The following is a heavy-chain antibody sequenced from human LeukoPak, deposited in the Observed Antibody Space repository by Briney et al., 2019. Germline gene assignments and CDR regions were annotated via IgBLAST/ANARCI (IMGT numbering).Heavy chain of an antibody. V-gene: IGHV3-30*18. D-gene: IGHD3-22*01. CDR1: GFTFSSYG. CDR2: ISYDGSNK. J-gene: IGHJ3*02. CDR3: AKKWSGDYDSSGVNDAFDI. Sequence: PGRSLRLSCAASGFTFSSYGMHWVRQAPGKGLEWVAVISYDGSNKYYADSVKGRFTISRDNSKNTLYLQMNSLRAEDTAVYYCAKKWSGDYDSSGVNDAFDIWGQGTMVTVSS.